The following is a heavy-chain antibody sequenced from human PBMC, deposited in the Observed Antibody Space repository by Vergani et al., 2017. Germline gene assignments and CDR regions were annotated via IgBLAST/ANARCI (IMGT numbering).Heavy chain of an antibody. CDR3: ARSSNWGSTGFDY. CDR1: GFSLSTSGMR. D-gene: IGHD7-27*01. V-gene: IGHV2-70*04. J-gene: IGHJ4*02. Sequence: QVTLKESGPALVKPTQTLTLTCTFSGFSLSTSGMRVSWISQPPGKALEWLARIDWDDDKFYSTSLKTRLTISKDTSKNQVVLTMTNMDPVDTATYYCARSSNWGSTGFDYWGQGTLVTVSS. CDR2: IDWDDDK.